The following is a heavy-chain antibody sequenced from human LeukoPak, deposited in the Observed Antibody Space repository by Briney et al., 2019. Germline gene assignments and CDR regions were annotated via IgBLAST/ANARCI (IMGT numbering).Heavy chain of an antibody. Sequence: PVGSLRLSCAASGFTFSSYGMHWVRQAPGNRLEWVARMSDSGGRTNYADSVKGRFTISRDNPKNTLYLQMNSLRAEDTAVYFCAKRGVVIRVILVGFHKEAYYFDSWGQGALVTVSS. CDR2: MSDSGGRT. J-gene: IGHJ4*02. D-gene: IGHD3-22*01. V-gene: IGHV3-NL1*01. CDR3: AKRGVVIRVILVGFHKEAYYFDS. CDR1: GFTFSSYG.